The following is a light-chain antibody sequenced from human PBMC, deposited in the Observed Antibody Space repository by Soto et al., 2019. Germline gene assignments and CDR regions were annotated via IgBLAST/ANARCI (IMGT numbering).Light chain of an antibody. CDR3: QHYHSYPYT. V-gene: IGKV1-5*01. CDR1: QNIIRW. J-gene: IGKJ2*01. CDR2: DAS. Sequence: DVQLTQSPSTLSASIGDRVTITCRASQNIIRWLAWYQLKPGKAPRFLIFDASTLESGVPSRFSGSGSGTEFTLTISSLQPDDFATYYCQHYHSYPYTFGQGTKLEIK.